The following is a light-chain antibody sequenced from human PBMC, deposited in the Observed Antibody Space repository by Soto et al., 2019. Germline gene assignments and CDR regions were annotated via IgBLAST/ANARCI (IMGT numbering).Light chain of an antibody. CDR1: QSISSY. CDR2: AAS. CDR3: HQSYSTPQYT. V-gene: IGKV1-39*01. Sequence: DIQMTQSPSSLSASVGDRVTITCRASQSISSYLNWYQQKPGKAPKLLIYAASSLQSGVPSRFRDSGSGTDFTLTISSLQPEDFATYYCHQSYSTPQYTFGQGPKLEIK. J-gene: IGKJ2*01.